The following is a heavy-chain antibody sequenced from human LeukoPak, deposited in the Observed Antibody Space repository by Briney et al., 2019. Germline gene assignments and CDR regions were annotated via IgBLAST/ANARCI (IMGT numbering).Heavy chain of an antibody. Sequence: PSETLSLTCTVSGGSFSSGGYYWSWLRQPPGKGLEWIGYIYYSGSTNYNPSLKSRVTISVDTSKNQFSLKLSSVTAADTAVYYCAREEGGTYYYDTSGYSHFDYWGQGTLVTVSS. D-gene: IGHD3-22*01. CDR1: GGSFSSGGYY. V-gene: IGHV4-61*08. J-gene: IGHJ4*02. CDR2: IYYSGST. CDR3: AREEGGTYYYDTSGYSHFDY.